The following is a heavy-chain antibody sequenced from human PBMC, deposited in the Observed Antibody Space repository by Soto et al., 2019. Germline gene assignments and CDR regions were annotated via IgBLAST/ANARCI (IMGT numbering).Heavy chain of an antibody. V-gene: IGHV1-69*01. CDR1: GGIFSSYA. Sequence: QVPLVQSGAEVKKPGSSVKVSCKASGGIFSSYAISWLRQAPGQGLEWMGAVIPILGQAYYAQDLQDRVSITADESTRTTYLELSSLRSDDTAVYFCARVGGIGAPPGTDYWGQGTLVTVSS. J-gene: IGHJ4*02. CDR2: VIPILGQA. CDR3: ARVGGIGAPPGTDY. D-gene: IGHD6-6*01.